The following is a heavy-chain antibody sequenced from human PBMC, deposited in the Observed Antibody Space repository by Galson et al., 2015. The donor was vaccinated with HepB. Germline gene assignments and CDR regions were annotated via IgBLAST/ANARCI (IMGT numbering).Heavy chain of an antibody. D-gene: IGHD2-21*01. V-gene: IGHV3-33*01. CDR3: ARAACGGDCFHAFDI. J-gene: IGHJ3*02. Sequence: SLRLSCAASGFTFSSYGMHWVRQAPGKGLEWVAVIWYDGSNKYYADSVKGRFTISRDNSKNTLYLQMNSLRADDTAVYYCARAACGGDCFHAFDIWGQGTMVTVSS. CDR1: GFTFSSYG. CDR2: IWYDGSNK.